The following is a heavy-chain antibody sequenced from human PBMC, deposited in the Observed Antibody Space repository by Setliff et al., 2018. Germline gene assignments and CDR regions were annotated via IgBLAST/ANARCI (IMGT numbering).Heavy chain of an antibody. CDR3: RLWFGELLRDY. J-gene: IGHJ4*02. D-gene: IGHD3-10*01. CDR2: LDNDGST. CDR1: GFTVSAYD. V-gene: IGHV3-53*01. Sequence: QAGGSLRLSCAASGFTVSAYDMSWVRQAPGKGLEWVSLLDNDGSTYYADSVKGRFTISRGNSKNTLYLQMSSLRTEDTAVYYCRLWFGELLRDYWGQGTLVTVSS.